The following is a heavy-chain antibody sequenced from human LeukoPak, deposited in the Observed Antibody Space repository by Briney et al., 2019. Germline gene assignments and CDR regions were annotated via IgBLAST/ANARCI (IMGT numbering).Heavy chain of an antibody. J-gene: IGHJ4*01. CDR1: GYTFTSYY. V-gene: IGHV1-46*01. CDR3: SSVGGLRIQLWAFY. D-gene: IGHD5-18*01. Sequence: ASVKVSCKASGYTFTSYYMHWERHAPGQGLEWMGIINPSGGSTSYAQKFQGRVTMTRDTSTSTVYMELSSLRSEDTAVYYCSSVGGLRIQLWAFYWGQGTLVTVSS. CDR2: INPSGGST.